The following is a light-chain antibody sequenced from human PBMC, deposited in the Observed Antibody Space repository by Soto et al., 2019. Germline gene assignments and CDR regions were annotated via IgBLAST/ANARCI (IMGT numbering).Light chain of an antibody. CDR1: QSVLYSSNNKNY. CDR3: QQYYSTPLT. V-gene: IGKV4-1*01. CDR2: WAS. Sequence: DLLLTPSPDSLSVSLGERATINCKSSQSVLYSSNNKNYLAWYQQKPGQPPKLLIYWASTRESGVPDRFSGSGSGTDFTLTISSLQAEDVAVYYCQQYYSTPLTFGGGTKVDI. J-gene: IGKJ4*01.